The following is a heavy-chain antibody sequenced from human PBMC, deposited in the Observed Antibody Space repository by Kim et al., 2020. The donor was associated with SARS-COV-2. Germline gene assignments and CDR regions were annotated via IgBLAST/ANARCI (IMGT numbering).Heavy chain of an antibody. D-gene: IGHD6-19*01. CDR1: GFTFSDYD. CDR3: GQISSGFD. CDR2: FRNNANSYNK. Sequence: GGSLRLSCVVSGFTFSDYDIDWVRQAPGKGLEWVARFRNNANSYNKAYSASVRCTITIASAGSKHSVQMQMNSLENKATSVYYCGQISSGFD. J-gene: IGHJ5*02. V-gene: IGHV3-72*01.